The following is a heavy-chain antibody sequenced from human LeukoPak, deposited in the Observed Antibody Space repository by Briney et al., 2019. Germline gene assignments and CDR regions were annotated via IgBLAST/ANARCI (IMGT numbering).Heavy chain of an antibody. CDR1: GFTFSSYS. D-gene: IGHD1-7*01. J-gene: IGHJ4*02. CDR3: ARGLYWNYPTIYQN. Sequence: GGSLRLSCAASGFTFSSYSMNWVRQAPGKGLEWVSSISSSSSYIYYADSVKGRFTISRDNAKNSLYLQMNSLRAEDAAVYYCARGLYWNYPTIYQNWGQGTLVTVPS. CDR2: ISSSSSYI. V-gene: IGHV3-21*01.